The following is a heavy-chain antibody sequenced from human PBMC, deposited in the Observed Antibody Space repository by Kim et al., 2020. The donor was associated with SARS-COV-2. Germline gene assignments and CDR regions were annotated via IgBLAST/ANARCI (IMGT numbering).Heavy chain of an antibody. J-gene: IGHJ4*02. Sequence: SETLSLTCAVYGGSFSGYYWSWIRQPPGKGLEWIGEINHSGSTNYNPSLKSRVTISVDTSKNQFSLKLSSVTAADTAVYYCAREYSGSYLRIDYWGQGTLVTVSS. CDR1: GGSFSGYY. CDR2: INHSGST. V-gene: IGHV4-34*01. D-gene: IGHD1-26*01. CDR3: AREYSGSYLRIDY.